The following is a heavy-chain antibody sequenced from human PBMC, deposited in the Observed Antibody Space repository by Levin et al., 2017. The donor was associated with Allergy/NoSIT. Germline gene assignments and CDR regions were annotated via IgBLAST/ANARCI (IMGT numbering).Heavy chain of an antibody. D-gene: IGHD5-24*01. CDR1: GFTFSKFA. J-gene: IGHJ6*02. CDR2: ISASGGST. V-gene: IGHV3-23*01. CDR3: EKRVPNTSWLQLDYHYGMDV. Sequence: QSGESLKISCATSGFTFSKFAMSWVRQAPGKGLEWVSGISASGGSTYYSDSVKGRFTVSRDNSKSTMFFDMPRLRAGDTAVYFCEKRVPNTSWLQLDYHYGMDVWGQGTRVSVSS.